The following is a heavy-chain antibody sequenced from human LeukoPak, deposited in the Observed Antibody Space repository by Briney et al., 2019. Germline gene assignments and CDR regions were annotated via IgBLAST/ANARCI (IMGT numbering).Heavy chain of an antibody. V-gene: IGHV2-5*02. CDR3: AHREVELAYFDY. D-gene: IGHD1-1*01. J-gene: IGHJ4*02. CDR2: IYWDDDK. Sequence: SGPTLVNPTQTLALTCTFSGFSLNTSGVGVGWIRQPPGRALEWLALIYWDDDKRYSPSLKTRLTITKDTSKNQVVLTMTNMDPVDTATYYCAHREVELAYFDYWGQGTLVTVSS. CDR1: GFSLNTSGVG.